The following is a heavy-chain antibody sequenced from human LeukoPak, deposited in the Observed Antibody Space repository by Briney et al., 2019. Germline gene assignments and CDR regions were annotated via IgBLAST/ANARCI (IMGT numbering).Heavy chain of an antibody. D-gene: IGHD6-19*01. CDR1: GGSISSYY. V-gene: IGHV4-59*01. Sequence: SETLSLTCTVSGGSISSYYWSWIRQPPGKGLEWIGYIYYSGSTNYNPSLKSRVTISVDTSKNQFSLKLSSVTAADTAVYYCARPKRGIAVAGRYYYYGMDVWGQGTTVTVSS. CDR3: ARPKRGIAVAGRYYYYGMDV. CDR2: IYYSGST. J-gene: IGHJ6*02.